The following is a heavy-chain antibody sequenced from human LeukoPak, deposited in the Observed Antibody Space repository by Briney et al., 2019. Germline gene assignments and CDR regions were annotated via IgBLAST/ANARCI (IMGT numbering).Heavy chain of an antibody. J-gene: IGHJ4*02. CDR3: ARGGGRVLRYFDWLRKSRFKTGYYFDY. V-gene: IGHV1-8*02. CDR2: MNPNSGNT. Sequence: GASVKVSCKASGYTFTSYGISWVRQATGQGLEWMGWMNPNSGNTGYAQKFQGRVTMTRNTSISTAYMELSSLRSEDTAVYYCARGGGRVLRYFDWLRKSRFKTGYYFDYWGQGTLVTVSS. D-gene: IGHD3-9*01. CDR1: GYTFTSYG.